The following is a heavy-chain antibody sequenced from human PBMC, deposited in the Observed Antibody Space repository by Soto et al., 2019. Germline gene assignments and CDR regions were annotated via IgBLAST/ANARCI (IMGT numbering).Heavy chain of an antibody. V-gene: IGHV3-48*01. CDR1: GFTFSSYS. Sequence: GGSLRLSCAASGFTFSSYSMNWVRQAPGKGLEWVSYISSSSSTIYYADSVKGRFTISRDNAKNSLYLQMNSLRAEDTAVYYCARDLGIVLKNWFDPWGQGTLVTVSS. CDR2: ISSSSSTI. CDR3: ARDLGIVLKNWFDP. J-gene: IGHJ5*02. D-gene: IGHD2-8*01.